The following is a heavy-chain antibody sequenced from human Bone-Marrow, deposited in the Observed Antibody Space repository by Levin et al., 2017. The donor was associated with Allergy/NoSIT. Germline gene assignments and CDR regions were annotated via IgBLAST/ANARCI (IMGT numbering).Heavy chain of an antibody. D-gene: IGHD6-19*01. CDR2: ISGSGGST. CDR1: GFTFSSYA. Sequence: SCAASGFTFSSYAMSWVRQAPGKGLEWVSAISGSGGSTYYADSVKGRFTISRDNSKNTLYLQMNSLRAEDTAVYYCAKDLPPRIAVAGFFDYWGQGTLVTVSS. V-gene: IGHV3-23*01. CDR3: AKDLPPRIAVAGFFDY. J-gene: IGHJ4*02.